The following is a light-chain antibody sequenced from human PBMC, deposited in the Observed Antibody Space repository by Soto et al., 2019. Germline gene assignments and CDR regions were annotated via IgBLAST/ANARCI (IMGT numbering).Light chain of an antibody. CDR3: QQYGSSPPRT. CDR2: GAS. CDR1: RRVSSNF. J-gene: IGKJ4*01. Sequence: EMVLTQSPGTLSLAPGGRAILSCRASRRVSSNFLAWYQQKPGQAPRLLSYGASSRATGIPARFSGSGSGTDFTLTISRLEPEDFAVYYCQQYGSSPPRTFGGGTSVEIK. V-gene: IGKV3-20*01.